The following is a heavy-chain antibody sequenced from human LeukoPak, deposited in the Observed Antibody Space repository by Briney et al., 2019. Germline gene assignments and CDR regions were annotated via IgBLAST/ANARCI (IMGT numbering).Heavy chain of an antibody. Sequence: SETLSLTCAVSGGSISSSNWWSWVRQPPGKGLEWIGEIYHSGSTNYNPSLKSRVTISVDKSKNQFSLKLSSVTAADTAVYYCARTYGSGSSRTFDYWGQGTLVIVSS. CDR3: ARTYGSGSSRTFDY. J-gene: IGHJ4*02. CDR1: GGSISSSNW. D-gene: IGHD3-10*01. V-gene: IGHV4-4*02. CDR2: IYHSGST.